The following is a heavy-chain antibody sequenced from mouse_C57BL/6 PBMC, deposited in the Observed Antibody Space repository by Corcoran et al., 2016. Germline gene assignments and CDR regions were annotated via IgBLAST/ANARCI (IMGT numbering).Heavy chain of an antibody. CDR3: ACGYSNYDAMVD. Sequence: EVQLQQSGPELVKPGASVKISCKASGYTFTDYYMNWVKQSHGKSLEWIGDINPNNGGTSYNQKFKGKATLTVDKASSTAYMELRSLTSEDSAVYDCACGYSNYDAMVDGGQGTSVTVSS. CDR2: INPNNGGT. CDR1: GYTFTDYY. V-gene: IGHV1-26*01. D-gene: IGHD2-5*01. J-gene: IGHJ4*01.